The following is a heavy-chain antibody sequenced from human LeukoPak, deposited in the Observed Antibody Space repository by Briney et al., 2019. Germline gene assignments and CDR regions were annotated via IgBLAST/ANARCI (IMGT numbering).Heavy chain of an antibody. V-gene: IGHV5-51*01. D-gene: IGHD6-13*01. Sequence: GESLKIFCKGSGYNFPNYWIGWVRQMPGKGLEWMGIIYPGDSDTRYSPSSQGHVTMSADKSINTAYLQWRSLEAADTAMYYCARQEQMGNFDYWGQGALVTVSS. J-gene: IGHJ4*02. CDR2: IYPGDSDT. CDR3: ARQEQMGNFDY. CDR1: GYNFPNYW.